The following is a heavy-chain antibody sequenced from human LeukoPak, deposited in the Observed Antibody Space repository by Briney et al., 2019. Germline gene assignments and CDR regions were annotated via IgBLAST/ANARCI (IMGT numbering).Heavy chain of an antibody. J-gene: IGHJ4*02. CDR2: ISSSSSYT. CDR1: GFTFSDYY. D-gene: IGHD5-18*01. V-gene: IGHV3-11*06. Sequence: GGSLRLSRAASGFTFSDYYMSWIRQAPGKGLEWVSYISSSSSYTNYADSVKGRFTISRDNAKNSLYLQMNSLRAEDTAVYYCASGPAMVGYWGQGTLVTVSS. CDR3: ASGPAMVGY.